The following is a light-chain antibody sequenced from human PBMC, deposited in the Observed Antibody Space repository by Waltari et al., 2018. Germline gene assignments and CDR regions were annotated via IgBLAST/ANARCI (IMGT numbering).Light chain of an antibody. CDR2: EDS. CDR3: CSYAAGGSSVL. Sequence: QSALTQPASVSGSPGQSITISCTGTSSAVGSYNLVPWYQQHPGKVPKLMIYEDSKRPSGLSNRFSGSKSGNTASLTISGLQAEDEADYYCCSYAAGGSSVLFGGGTKLTVL. V-gene: IGLV2-23*01. J-gene: IGLJ2*01. CDR1: SSAVGSYNL.